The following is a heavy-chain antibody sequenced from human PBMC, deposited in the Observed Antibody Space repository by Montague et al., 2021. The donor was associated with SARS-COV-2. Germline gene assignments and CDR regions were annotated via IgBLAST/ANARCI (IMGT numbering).Heavy chain of an antibody. CDR1: GYSISNYY. D-gene: IGHD6-19*01. CDR3: ARGEVAGPFDY. J-gene: IGHJ4*02. V-gene: IGHV4-59*01. Sequence: SETLSLTCSVSGYSISNYYWSWILQPPGKGLEWLVYIFSSGTATYNASPRSRLTISVDTSTNQFSLKVTSVTTADTATYYCARGEVAGPFDYWGRGTLVTVSS. CDR2: IFSSGTA.